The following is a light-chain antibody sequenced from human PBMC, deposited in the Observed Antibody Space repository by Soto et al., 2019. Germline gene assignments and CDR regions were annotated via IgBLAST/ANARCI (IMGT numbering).Light chain of an antibody. CDR2: EVS. Sequence: QSALTQPPSASGSPGQSVTISCTGTSSDVGGYNYVSWYQQHPGKAPKLMIYEVSKRPSGVPDRFSGSKSGNTASLTVSGLQAEDEADYYCSSYADSNNRVFGTGTKVT. CDR1: SSDVGGYNY. CDR3: SSYADSNNRV. V-gene: IGLV2-8*01. J-gene: IGLJ1*01.